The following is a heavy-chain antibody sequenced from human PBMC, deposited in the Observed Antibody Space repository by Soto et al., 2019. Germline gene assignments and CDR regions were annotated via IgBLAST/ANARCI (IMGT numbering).Heavy chain of an antibody. V-gene: IGHV4-59*02. CDR2: VYYSGSF. CDR1: GTSVSNYF. CDR3: ARDRGMYDFLSRQWHGWFDL. D-gene: IGHD3-3*01. Sequence: QLQESGPGLVKPSETLSLTCTVSGTSVSNYFLSWIRQPPGKGLDCIEHVYYSGSFNYIPWLNSRVALALETSTNQVSLNLRYVTAPETAIYYCARDRGMYDFLSRQWHGWFDLWPQGKLVAVSS. J-gene: IGHJ5*02.